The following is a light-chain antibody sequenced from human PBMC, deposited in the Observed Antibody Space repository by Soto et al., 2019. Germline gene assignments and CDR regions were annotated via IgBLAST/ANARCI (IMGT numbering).Light chain of an antibody. V-gene: IGLV1-44*01. CDR3: ESWDDTLKGHV. J-gene: IGLJ3*02. CDR1: NSNIGSNP. Sequence: QSVLTQPPSASGTPGQRVTISCSGSNSNIGSNPVHWYQQFPGTAPKVLIYHDDLRPSGVSDRFSGSKSGTSASLAISGLQSEDEADYYCESWDDTLKGHVFGGGTKVTVL. CDR2: HDD.